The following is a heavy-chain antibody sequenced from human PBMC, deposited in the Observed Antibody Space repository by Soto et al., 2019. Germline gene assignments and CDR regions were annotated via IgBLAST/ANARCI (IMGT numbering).Heavy chain of an antibody. J-gene: IGHJ3*02. CDR3: AKDEYYYDSSCSDPFDI. D-gene: IGHD3-22*01. V-gene: IGHV3-30*18. CDR2: ISYDGSNK. Sequence: LRLSCVASGFTLSSYGMYWVRQAPGKGLEWVADISYDGSNKYYADSVKGRFTISRDNSKNTMYLQMNSLSDEDTAVYDSAKDEYYYDSSCSDPFDIWRQRTLVTVSS. CDR1: GFTLSSYG.